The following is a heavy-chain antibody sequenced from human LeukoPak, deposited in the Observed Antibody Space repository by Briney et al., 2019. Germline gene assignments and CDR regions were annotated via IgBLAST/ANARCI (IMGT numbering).Heavy chain of an antibody. V-gene: IGHV4-31*03. Sequence: SETLSLTCTVSGGSISSGGYYWSWIRQHPGKGLEWIGYIYYSRSTYYNPSLKSRVTISVDTSKNQFSLKLSSVTAADTAVYYCAREGGPSGRDYWGQGTLVTVSS. D-gene: IGHD1-26*01. J-gene: IGHJ4*02. CDR2: IYYSRST. CDR3: AREGGPSGRDY. CDR1: GGSISSGGYY.